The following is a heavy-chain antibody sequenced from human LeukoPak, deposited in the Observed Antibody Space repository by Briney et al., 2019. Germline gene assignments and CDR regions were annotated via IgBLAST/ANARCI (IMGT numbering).Heavy chain of an antibody. J-gene: IGHJ4*02. Sequence: GGSLRLSCAASGFTFSSYAMSWVRQAPGKGLEWVSGISWNSGSIGYADSVKGRFTISRDNAKNSLYLQMNSLRAEDTALYYCAKDIGEMATIYAFDYWGQGTLVTVSS. V-gene: IGHV3-9*01. D-gene: IGHD5-24*01. CDR1: GFTFSSYA. CDR2: ISWNSGSI. CDR3: AKDIGEMATIYAFDY.